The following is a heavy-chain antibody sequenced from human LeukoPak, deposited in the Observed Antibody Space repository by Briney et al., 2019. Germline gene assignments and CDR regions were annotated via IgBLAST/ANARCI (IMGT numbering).Heavy chain of an antibody. D-gene: IGHD2-15*01. Sequence: GGSLRLSYVASGSIPRSHVMHWVRQSPGRGLEWVAGLRAVGCQIWYGGSVRGRFTISRDTFRNTLYLQMASLRAEDTALYYCARETSPGRATGFDYWGQGTLVTVSS. CDR1: GSIPRSHV. CDR3: ARETSPGRATGFDY. V-gene: IGHV3-33*01. CDR2: LRAVGCQI. J-gene: IGHJ4*02.